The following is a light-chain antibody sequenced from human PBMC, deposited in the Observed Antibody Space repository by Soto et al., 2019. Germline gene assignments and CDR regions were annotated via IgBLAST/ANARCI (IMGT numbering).Light chain of an antibody. Sequence: DIVLTQSPGALSLSPGERATLSCRASQSVSSSYLAWYQQKPGQAPRLLIYGASDRATGIPDRFSGSGSGTDFTLTISRLEPEDFAVYYCQQYGTIPSWTFGQGTKVDIK. J-gene: IGKJ1*01. CDR1: QSVSSSY. V-gene: IGKV3-20*01. CDR3: QQYGTIPSWT. CDR2: GAS.